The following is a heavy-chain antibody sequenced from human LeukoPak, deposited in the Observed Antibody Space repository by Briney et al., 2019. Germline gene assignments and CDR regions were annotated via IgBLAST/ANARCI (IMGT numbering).Heavy chain of an antibody. J-gene: IGHJ1*01. CDR2: ISASGGCT. CDR3: STGPQSDYWNGYTVEYFDV. V-gene: IGHV3-23*01. Sequence: GGSLRLSCAASGYTFTHYAMHWVRQAPGKGLEWVSFISASGGCTNYADTLKGRLTISRDNSSNTFYLKLNSLTPKDTAAYYCSTGPQSDYWNGYTVEYFDVWGKGTLVTVSS. D-gene: IGHD3-3*01. CDR1: GYTFTHYA.